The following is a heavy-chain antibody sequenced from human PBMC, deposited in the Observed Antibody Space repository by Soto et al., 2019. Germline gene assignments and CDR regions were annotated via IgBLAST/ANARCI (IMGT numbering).Heavy chain of an antibody. D-gene: IGHD1-26*01. CDR3: ARESAYGGNRLAFDN. J-gene: IGHJ4*02. CDR1: GDTFSSFA. Sequence: QEQLVQSVAEVKKPGSAVKVSCKASGDTFSSFAISWVRQAPGQGLDWMGGIIPFVNTSNYAQRFQGRVTITADASTSTAYMELSSLRSEDTAMYYCARESAYGGNRLAFDNWGQGTLVTVSS. CDR2: IIPFVNTS. V-gene: IGHV1-69*01.